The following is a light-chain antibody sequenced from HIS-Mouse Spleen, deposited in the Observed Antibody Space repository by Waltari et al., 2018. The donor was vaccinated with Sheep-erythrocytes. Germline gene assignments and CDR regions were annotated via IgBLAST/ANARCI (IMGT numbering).Light chain of an antibody. CDR1: KLGDKY. Sequence: SYELTQPPSVSVSPGQTASITCSGDKLGDKYACWYQQKPGQSPVLVIYQDSKRPSGIPDGFSGSNSGNTATLTIRGTQAMDEADYYCQAWDSSTAVFGGGTKLTVL. J-gene: IGLJ2*01. CDR2: QDS. V-gene: IGLV3-1*01. CDR3: QAWDSSTAV.